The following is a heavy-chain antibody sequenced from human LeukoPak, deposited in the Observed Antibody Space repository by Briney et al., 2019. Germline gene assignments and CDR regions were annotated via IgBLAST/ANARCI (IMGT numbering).Heavy chain of an antibody. CDR2: IIPIFGTA. J-gene: IGHJ4*02. Sequence: ASVKVSCKASGYTFTSYDINWVRQAPGQGLEWMGGIIPIFGTANYAQKFQGRVTITADKSTSTAYMELSSLRSEDTAVYYCASAHYYDSSGYSDYWGQGTLVTVSS. D-gene: IGHD3-22*01. CDR3: ASAHYYDSSGYSDY. V-gene: IGHV1-69*06. CDR1: GYTFTSYD.